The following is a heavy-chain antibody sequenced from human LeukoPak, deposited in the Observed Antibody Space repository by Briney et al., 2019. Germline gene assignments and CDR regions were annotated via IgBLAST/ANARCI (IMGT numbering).Heavy chain of an antibody. J-gene: IGHJ3*02. CDR3: ARDSTFRYDSSGYYLARAFDI. CDR1: GFTFGDYT. CDR2: IKQDGSEK. D-gene: IGHD3-22*01. Sequence: GRSLRLSCTTSGFTFGDYTVSWVRQAPGKGLEWVANIKQDGSEKYYVDSVKGRFTISRDNAKNSLYLQMNSLRAEDTAVYYCARDSTFRYDSSGYYLARAFDIWGQGTMVTVSS. V-gene: IGHV3-7*03.